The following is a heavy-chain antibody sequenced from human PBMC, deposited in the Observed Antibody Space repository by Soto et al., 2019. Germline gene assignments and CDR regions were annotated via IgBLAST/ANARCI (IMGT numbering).Heavy chain of an antibody. V-gene: IGHV4-31*03. CDR1: GESMRSGGYY. CDR2: IYYSGST. D-gene: IGHD6-13*01. J-gene: IGHJ4*02. CDR3: ARNGRSGWYVAY. Sequence: SETLSLTCTFSGESMRSGGYYWSWIRHHPGKDLEWIGYIYYSGSTYYNPSLRSRVTISVDTSKNQFSLKLTSVTAADTAVYYCARNGRSGWYVAYWGQGTLVTASS.